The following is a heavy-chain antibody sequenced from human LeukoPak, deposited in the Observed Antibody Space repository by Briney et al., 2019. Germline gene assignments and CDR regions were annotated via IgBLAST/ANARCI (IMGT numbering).Heavy chain of an antibody. J-gene: IGHJ5*02. D-gene: IGHD4-23*01. V-gene: IGHV4-39*02. Sequence: SETLSLTCTVSGGSISSSSYYWGWIRQPPGKGLEWIGSIYYSGSTYYNPSLKSRVTISVDTSKNQFSLKLSSVTAADTAVYYCARDYGGNSENWFDPWGQGTLVTVSS. CDR2: IYYSGST. CDR1: GGSISSSSYY. CDR3: ARDYGGNSENWFDP.